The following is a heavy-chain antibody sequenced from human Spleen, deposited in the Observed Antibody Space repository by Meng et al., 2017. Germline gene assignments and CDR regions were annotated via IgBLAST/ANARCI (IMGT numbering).Heavy chain of an antibody. D-gene: IGHD4-11*01. Sequence: QGPLQLLVAGILKPAGTLPPTSAFYGGSFRCYYCSWTRQPPGKGLEWIGEINHSVSTNYNPSLKSRATISVDTSQNNLSLKLSSVTAADSAVYYCARGPTTMAHDFDYWGQGTLVTVSS. CDR3: ARGPTTMAHDFDY. CDR1: GGSFRCYY. V-gene: IGHV4-34*01. J-gene: IGHJ4*02. CDR2: INHSVST.